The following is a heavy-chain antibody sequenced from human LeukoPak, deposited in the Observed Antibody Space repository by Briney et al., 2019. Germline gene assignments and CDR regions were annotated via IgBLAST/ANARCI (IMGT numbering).Heavy chain of an antibody. CDR3: ATGLLPQLLYDY. CDR2: FDPEDGET. J-gene: IGHJ4*02. V-gene: IGHV1-24*01. CDR1: GYTLTELS. Sequence: ASVKVSCKVSGYTLTELSMHWVRQAPGKGLEWMGGFDPEDGETIYAQKFQGRVTMTEDTSTDTAYMELSSLRSEDTAVHYCATGLLPQLLYDYWGQGTLVTVSS. D-gene: IGHD2-2*02.